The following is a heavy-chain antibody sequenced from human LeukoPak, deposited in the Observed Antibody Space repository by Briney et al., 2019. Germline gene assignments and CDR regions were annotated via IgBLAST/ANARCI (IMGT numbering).Heavy chain of an antibody. CDR1: GFTFSSYS. CDR2: ISSSSSYI. V-gene: IGHV3-21*01. J-gene: IGHJ4*02. CDR3: ARAPLKQCSSTSCPNDY. Sequence: GGSLRLSCAASGFTFSSYSMNWVRQAPGKGLEWVSSISSSSSYIYYADSVKGRFTISRDNAKNSLYLQMNSLRAEDTAVYYCARAPLKQCSSTSCPNDYWGQGTLVTVAS. D-gene: IGHD2-2*01.